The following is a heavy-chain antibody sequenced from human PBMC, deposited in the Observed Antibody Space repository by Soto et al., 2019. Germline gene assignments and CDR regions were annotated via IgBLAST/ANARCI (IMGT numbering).Heavy chain of an antibody. Sequence: GGSLRLSCAASGFTFSSYTMNWVRQAPGKGLDWVSTITSGGTTYYADSVKGRFTISRDDSKNTLYLQMNSLRAEDTALYYCARDQDTFGQAVFVSWGQGTLVNVAS. D-gene: IGHD3-16*01. CDR1: GFTFSSYT. CDR3: ARDQDTFGQAVFVS. J-gene: IGHJ4*02. V-gene: IGHV3-23*01. CDR2: ITSGGTT.